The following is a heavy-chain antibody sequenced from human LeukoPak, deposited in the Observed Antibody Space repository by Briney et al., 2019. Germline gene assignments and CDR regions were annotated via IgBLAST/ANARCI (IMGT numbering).Heavy chain of an antibody. Sequence: PGGSLRLSCAASGFTFSDYYMSWIRQAPGKGLEWVSYISSSGSTIYYADSVKGRFTISRDNAKNSLYLQMNSLRAEDTAVYYCARDDGYDSSGYYFGAFGIWGQGTMVTVSS. V-gene: IGHV3-11*01. CDR2: ISSSGSTI. CDR1: GFTFSDYY. CDR3: ARDDGYDSSGYYFGAFGI. D-gene: IGHD3-22*01. J-gene: IGHJ3*02.